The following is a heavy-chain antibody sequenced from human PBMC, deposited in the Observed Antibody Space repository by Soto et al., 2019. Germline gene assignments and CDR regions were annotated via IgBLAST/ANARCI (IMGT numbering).Heavy chain of an antibody. J-gene: IGHJ4*02. V-gene: IGHV3-23*01. Sequence: EVQLLESGGGLVQPGGSLRLSCAASGFTFSSYAMSWVRQAPGKGLEWVSAISGSGGSTYYADSVKGRFTSSRDNSKNTLYLQMNSLRAEDTAVYYCARKGREWLVRRITKFDYWGQGTLVTVSS. D-gene: IGHD6-19*01. CDR1: GFTFSSYA. CDR2: ISGSGGST. CDR3: ARKGREWLVRRITKFDY.